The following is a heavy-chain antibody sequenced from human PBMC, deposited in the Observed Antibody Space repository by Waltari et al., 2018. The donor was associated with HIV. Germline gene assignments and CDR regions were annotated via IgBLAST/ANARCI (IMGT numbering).Heavy chain of an antibody. V-gene: IGHV4-59*01. Sequence: QVQLQESGPGLVKPSETLSLTCTVSGGSISSYYWSWIRPPPGKGLEWIGYIYYSGSTNYNPSLKSRVTISVDTSKNQFSLKLSSVTAADTAVYYCARENGYSYGPDYYYYYGMDVWGQGTTVTVSS. J-gene: IGHJ6*02. D-gene: IGHD5-18*01. CDR2: IYYSGST. CDR1: GGSISSYY. CDR3: ARENGYSYGPDYYYYYGMDV.